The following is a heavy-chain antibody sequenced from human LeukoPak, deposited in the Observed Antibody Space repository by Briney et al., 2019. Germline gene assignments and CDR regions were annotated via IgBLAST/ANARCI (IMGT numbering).Heavy chain of an antibody. CDR1: GYTFTGYY. Sequence: ASVTVSCKASGYTFTGYYMHWVRQAPGQGLEWMGWINPNSGGTNYAQKFQGRVTMTRDTSISTAYMELSRLRSDDTAVYYCARDKVPANYYYGMDVWGQGTTVTVSS. CDR3: ARDKVPANYYYGMDV. D-gene: IGHD2-2*01. V-gene: IGHV1-2*02. J-gene: IGHJ6*02. CDR2: INPNSGGT.